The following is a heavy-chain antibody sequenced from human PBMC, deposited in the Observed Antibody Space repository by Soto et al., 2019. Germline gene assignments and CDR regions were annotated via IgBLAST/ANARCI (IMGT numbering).Heavy chain of an antibody. CDR2: IIPIFGTA. J-gene: IGHJ4*02. D-gene: IGHD6-19*01. CDR3: ARGGFRSSGWLPHFDY. Sequence: SVKVSCKASGGTFSSYAISWVRQAPGQGLEWMGGIIPIFGTANYAQKFQGSVTITADESTSTAYMELSSLRSEDTAVYYCARGGFRSSGWLPHFDYWGQGTLVTVSS. V-gene: IGHV1-69*13. CDR1: GGTFSSYA.